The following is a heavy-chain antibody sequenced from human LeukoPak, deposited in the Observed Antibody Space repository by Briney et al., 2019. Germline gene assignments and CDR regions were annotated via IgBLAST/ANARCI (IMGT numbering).Heavy chain of an antibody. Sequence: PGGSLRLSCAASGFTFSSYAMSWVRQAPGQGLEWVSAISGSGGTTYHADSVKGRFSISRDNSKYTLFLQMTSLRAEDTAIYFCAKAADSSWFRGLDYWGQGTLVTVSS. CDR2: ISGSGGTT. D-gene: IGHD6-13*01. V-gene: IGHV3-23*01. CDR3: AKAADSSWFRGLDY. J-gene: IGHJ4*02. CDR1: GFTFSSYA.